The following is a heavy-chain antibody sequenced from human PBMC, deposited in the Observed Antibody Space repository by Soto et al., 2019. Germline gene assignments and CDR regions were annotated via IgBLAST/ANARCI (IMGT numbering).Heavy chain of an antibody. CDR2: ILWDDDE. CDR3: AHRGLDFQDAFDV. CDR1: GFLFTTSGVG. Sequence: QITLKESGPTLVKPTQTLTLTCTFSGFLFTTSGVGVGWIRQPPGKALEWLALILWDDDERYRSSLKSRLTITKDTAKKQVILIMTDMDPVDTATYYCAHRGLDFQDAFDVWGQGTMVTVSS. J-gene: IGHJ3*01. V-gene: IGHV2-5*02. D-gene: IGHD3-9*01.